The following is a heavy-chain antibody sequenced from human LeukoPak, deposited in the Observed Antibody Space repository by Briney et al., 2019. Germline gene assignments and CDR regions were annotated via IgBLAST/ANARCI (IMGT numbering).Heavy chain of an antibody. Sequence: LVKVSCKASGGTFSSYAISWVRQAPGQGLEWMGRIIPIFGTANYAQKFQGRVTITTDESTSTAYMELSSLRSEDTAVYYCARAFCSGGSCYSIDYWGQGTLVTVSS. CDR3: ARAFCSGGSCYSIDY. CDR2: IIPIFGTA. J-gene: IGHJ4*02. V-gene: IGHV1-69*05. CDR1: GGTFSSYA. D-gene: IGHD2-15*01.